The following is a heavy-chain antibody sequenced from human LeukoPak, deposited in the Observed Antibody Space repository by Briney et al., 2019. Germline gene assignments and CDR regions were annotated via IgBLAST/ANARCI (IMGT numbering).Heavy chain of an antibody. CDR3: VRRTNFVRGWGSFSLF. V-gene: IGHV2-5*02. Sequence: KRSGPTLVNPTQTLTLTCTFSGFSLSSTGVGVGWARQPPGKALEWLALIYWDDEKQYSPSLRTRLTITKAASQNKVVLTMTNLDPVQTATYYCVRRTNFVRGWGSFSLFWGQRILVTVSS. J-gene: IGHJ4*02. CDR2: IYWDDEK. CDR1: GFSLSSTGVG. D-gene: IGHD3-16*01.